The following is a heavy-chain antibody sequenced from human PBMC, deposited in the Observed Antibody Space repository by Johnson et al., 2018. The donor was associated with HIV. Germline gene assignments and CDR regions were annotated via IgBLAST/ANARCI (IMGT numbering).Heavy chain of an antibody. CDR2: ISYDGSNK. V-gene: IGHV3-30*04. CDR3: ATRDPTYRPGVFDI. CDR1: GFTFSSYP. J-gene: IGHJ3*02. Sequence: QVQLVESGGGLVQPGGSLRLSCAASGFTFSSYPMHWVRQAPGKGLQWVAVISYDGSNKYFADSVKGRFTISRDNSKNTVYLQMNSLRAEDMAVYYCATRDPTYRPGVFDIWGQGTMVTVSS. D-gene: IGHD2-2*02.